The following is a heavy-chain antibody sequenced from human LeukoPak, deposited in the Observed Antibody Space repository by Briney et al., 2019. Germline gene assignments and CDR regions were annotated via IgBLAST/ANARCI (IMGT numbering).Heavy chain of an antibody. J-gene: IGHJ4*02. CDR2: INPGGGST. CDR1: GYTFTNYY. Sequence: ASVNVSCKASGYTFTNYYIHWVRQAPGQGLEWMAMINPGGGSTSHAQKFQGRVTMTRDTSTSTVYMELSSLRSEDTAVYYCARTGGYSYGDSGHFDYWGQGTLVTVSS. CDR3: ARTGGYSYGDSGHFDY. D-gene: IGHD5-18*01. V-gene: IGHV1-46*01.